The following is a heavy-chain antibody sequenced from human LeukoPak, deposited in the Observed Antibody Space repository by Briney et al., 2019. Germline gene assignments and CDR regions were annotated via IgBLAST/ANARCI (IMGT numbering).Heavy chain of an antibody. V-gene: IGHV3-15*01. D-gene: IGHD2-15*01. CDR3: TTSLHMEEYCSGGSCSAFDY. Sequence: GGSLRLSCAASGFTFSNAWMSWVRQAPGKGLEWVGRIKSKTDGGTTDYAAPVKGRFTISRDDSKNTLYLQMNSLKTEDTAVYYCTTSLHMEEYCSGGSCSAFDYWGQGTLVTVSS. J-gene: IGHJ4*02. CDR1: GFTFSNAW. CDR2: IKSKTDGGTT.